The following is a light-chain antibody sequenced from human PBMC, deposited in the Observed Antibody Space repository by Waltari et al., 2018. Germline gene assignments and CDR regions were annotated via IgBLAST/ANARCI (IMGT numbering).Light chain of an antibody. J-gene: IGKJ4*01. CDR3: QQRYNWPVT. CDR1: QSLITY. CDR2: DAS. V-gene: IGKV3-11*01. Sequence: EIVLTQSPATLSLSPGRRATLSCSASQSLITYLAWYQQKPGQTPRLLIYDASNRATGIPARFSGSGSVTDFTLTIRSLEPEDFAVDYCQQRYNWPVTFGGGTKVEIK.